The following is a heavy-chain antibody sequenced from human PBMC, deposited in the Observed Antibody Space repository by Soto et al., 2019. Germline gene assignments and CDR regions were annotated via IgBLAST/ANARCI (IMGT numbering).Heavy chain of an antibody. CDR1: GGSISSSSYY. J-gene: IGHJ4*02. D-gene: IGHD3-9*01. CDR2: IYYSGST. Sequence: PSETLSLTCTVSGGSISSSSYYWGWIRQPPGKGLEWIGYIYYSGSTNYNPSLKSRVTISVDTSKKQISLKLSSVTAADTAVYYCARGEGDGYNDFDETNYYFDYWGQGTLVTVSS. CDR3: ARGEGDGYNDFDETNYYFDY. V-gene: IGHV4-61*05.